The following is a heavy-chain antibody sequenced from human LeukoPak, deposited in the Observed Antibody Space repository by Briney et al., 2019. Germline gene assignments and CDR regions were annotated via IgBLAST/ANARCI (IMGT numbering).Heavy chain of an antibody. Sequence: GGSLRLSCAASGFTFSSYAISWVRQAPGKGLEWVSAISGSGGSTYSADSVKGRFTISRDNSKNTLYLQMNSLRAEDTAVYYCAKDHQYGGNSDYWGQGTLVTVSS. J-gene: IGHJ4*02. D-gene: IGHD4-23*01. CDR3: AKDHQYGGNSDY. CDR2: ISGSGGST. CDR1: GFTFSSYA. V-gene: IGHV3-23*01.